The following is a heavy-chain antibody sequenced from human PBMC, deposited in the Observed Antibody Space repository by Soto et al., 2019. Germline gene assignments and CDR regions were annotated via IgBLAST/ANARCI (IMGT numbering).Heavy chain of an antibody. J-gene: IGHJ5*02. V-gene: IGHV4-39*01. Sequence: SETLSLTCTVSGGSISSSSYSWGWIRQPPGKGLEWIGCIYSTGTTYYNPSLKSRVTMSEDTSKKQVSLRLSSVTAADTAVYYCGMSKTRYSDWLDPWGQGTLVTVSS. CDR1: GGSISSSSYS. CDR3: GMSKTRYSDWLDP. D-gene: IGHD1-1*01. CDR2: IYSTGTT.